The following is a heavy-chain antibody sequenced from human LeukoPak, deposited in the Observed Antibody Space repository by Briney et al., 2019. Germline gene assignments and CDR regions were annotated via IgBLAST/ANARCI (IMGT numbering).Heavy chain of an antibody. J-gene: IGHJ5*02. CDR3: ARGIRKDYDILTPHLINWFDP. D-gene: IGHD3-9*01. Sequence: ASVKVSCKASGYTFTGYYMHWVRQAPGQGLEWMGWINPNGGGTNYAQKFQGWVTMTRDTSISTAYMELSRLRSDDTAVYYCARGIRKDYDILTPHLINWFDPWGQGTLVTVSS. CDR2: INPNGGGT. CDR1: GYTFTGYY. V-gene: IGHV1-2*04.